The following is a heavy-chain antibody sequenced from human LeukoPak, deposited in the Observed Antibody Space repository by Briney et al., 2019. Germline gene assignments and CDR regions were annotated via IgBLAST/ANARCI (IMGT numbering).Heavy chain of an antibody. CDR2: INPNSGGT. CDR3: AREYCSSTSCYPSWFDP. J-gene: IGHJ5*02. Sequence: GASVKVSCKASGYTFTGYYMHWVRQAPGQGLEWMGWINPNSGGTNYAQKFQGRVTMTRDTSISTAYMELSRLRSDDTAVYYCAREYCSSTSCYPSWFDPWGQGTLVTVSS. D-gene: IGHD2-2*01. V-gene: IGHV1-2*02. CDR1: GYTFTGYY.